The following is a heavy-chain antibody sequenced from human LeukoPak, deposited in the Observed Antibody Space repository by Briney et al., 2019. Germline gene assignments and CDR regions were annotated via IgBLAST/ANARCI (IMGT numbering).Heavy chain of an antibody. D-gene: IGHD3-22*01. CDR3: ARLVSSGYGRLWYGMDV. J-gene: IGHJ6*02. V-gene: IGHV7-4-1*02. CDR2: INTNTGNP. CDR1: GYIFTSYA. Sequence: GASVKVSCKASGYIFTSYAMNWVRQTPGQGLEWMGWINTNTGNPTYAQGFTGRFVFSLDTSVSTTYLQISSLKAEDTAVYYCARLVSSGYGRLWYGMDVWGQGTTVTVSS.